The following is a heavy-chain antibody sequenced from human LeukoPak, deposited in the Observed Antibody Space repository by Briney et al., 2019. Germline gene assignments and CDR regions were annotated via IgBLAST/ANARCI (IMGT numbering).Heavy chain of an antibody. CDR3: ARDLGCSSTSCYYYGMDV. D-gene: IGHD2-2*01. Sequence: ASVKVSCKASGYTFTGYYMHWVRQAPGQGLEWMGWINPNSGGTNYAQKFQGRVTMTRDTSISTAYMELSRLRSDDTAVYYCARDLGCSSTSCYYYGMDVWGQGTTVTVSS. V-gene: IGHV1-2*02. CDR1: GYTFTGYY. CDR2: INPNSGGT. J-gene: IGHJ6*02.